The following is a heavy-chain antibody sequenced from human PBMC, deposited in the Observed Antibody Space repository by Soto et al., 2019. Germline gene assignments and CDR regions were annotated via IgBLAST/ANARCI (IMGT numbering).Heavy chain of an antibody. Sequence: EVQLVESGGGLVQPGGSLRLSCAASGFTFSSDWMSWVRQAPGRGLEWVANIKHDGSEKYYVDSVMDRFTISRDNAKNSLSRQMNSLRAEDTAVYYCARGGHWGQGTLVTVSS. J-gene: IGHJ4*02. V-gene: IGHV3-7*01. CDR1: GFTFSSDW. D-gene: IGHD6-25*01. CDR2: IKHDGSEK. CDR3: ARGGH.